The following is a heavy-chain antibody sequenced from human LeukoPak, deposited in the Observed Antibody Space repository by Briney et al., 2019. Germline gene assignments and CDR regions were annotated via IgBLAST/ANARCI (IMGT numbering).Heavy chain of an antibody. J-gene: IGHJ3*02. CDR3: ARSLYGVNYGDAFDI. D-gene: IGHD4-23*01. Sequence: PGGSLRLSLAASGFTFSSYSMTWVRQAPGKGLEWVSSISSSSSYIYYADSVKGRFTISRDNAKNSLYLQRNSLRAEDTAVYYCARSLYGVNYGDAFDIWGQGTMVTVSS. V-gene: IGHV3-21*01. CDR1: GFTFSSYS. CDR2: ISSSSSYI.